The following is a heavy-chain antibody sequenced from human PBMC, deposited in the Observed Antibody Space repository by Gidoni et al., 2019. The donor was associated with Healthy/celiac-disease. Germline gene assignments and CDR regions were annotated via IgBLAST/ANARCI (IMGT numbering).Heavy chain of an antibody. D-gene: IGHD1-26*01. CDR1: GFTFSSYG. V-gene: IGHV3-33*01. CDR2: IWYDGSNK. Sequence: QVQLVESGGGVVQPGWSLRLSCAASGFTFSSYGMHWVRQAPGKGLEWVAVIWYDGSNKYYADSVKGRFTISRDNSKNTLYLQMNSLRAEDTAVYYCARDGIDSEGYYYGMDVWGQGTTVTVSS. J-gene: IGHJ6*02. CDR3: ARDGIDSEGYYYGMDV.